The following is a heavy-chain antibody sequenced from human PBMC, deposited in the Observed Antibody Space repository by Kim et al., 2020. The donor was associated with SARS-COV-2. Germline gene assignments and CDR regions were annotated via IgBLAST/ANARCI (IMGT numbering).Heavy chain of an antibody. J-gene: IGHJ4*02. V-gene: IGHV3-23*01. CDR1: GFTFSSYA. CDR3: ARGDDSSGNFDY. CDR2: ISGSGGST. Sequence: GGSLRLSCAASGFTFSSYAMSWVRQAPGKGLEWVSAISGSGGSTYYADSVKGRFTISRDNSKNTLYLQMNSLRAEDTAVYYCARGDDSSGNFDYWGQGTLVTVSS. D-gene: IGHD3-22*01.